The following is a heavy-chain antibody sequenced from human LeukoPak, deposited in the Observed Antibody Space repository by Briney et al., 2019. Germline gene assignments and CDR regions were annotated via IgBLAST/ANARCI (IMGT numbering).Heavy chain of an antibody. D-gene: IGHD2-2*01. V-gene: IGHV1-69*05. CDR1: GGTFSSYA. CDR3: ARGGTIVVVPAALVDY. J-gene: IGHJ4*02. Sequence: SVKVSCKASGGTFSSYAISWVRQAPGQGLEWMGGIIPISGTANYAQKFQGRVTITTDESTSTAYMELSSLRSEDTAVYYCARGGTIVVVPAALVDYWGQGTLVTVSS. CDR2: IIPISGTA.